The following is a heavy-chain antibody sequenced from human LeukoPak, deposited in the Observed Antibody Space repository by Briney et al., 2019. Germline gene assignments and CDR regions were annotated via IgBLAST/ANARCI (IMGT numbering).Heavy chain of an antibody. J-gene: IGHJ4*02. CDR2: ISGSGDST. V-gene: IGHV3-23*01. CDR1: GFTFSKYA. CDR3: ANGNGQRFLEWLHETYFDY. D-gene: IGHD3-3*01. Sequence: GGSLILSCAASGFTFSKYAMSWVRQAPGKGLEWVSGISGSGDSTRYAESVKGRVTISRDNSKYMLYLQMNSLRAEDTAVYFCANGNGQRFLEWLHETYFDYWGQGTRVPVSS.